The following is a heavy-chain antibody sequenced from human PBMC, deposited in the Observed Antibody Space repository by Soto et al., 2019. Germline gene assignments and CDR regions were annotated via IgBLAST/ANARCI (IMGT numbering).Heavy chain of an antibody. CDR1: GGSISSGGYY. Sequence: SETLSLTCTVSGGSISSGGYYWSWIRQHPGKGLEWIGYIYYSGSTYYNPSLKSRITINPDTSKNQFSLQLNSVTPEDTAVYYCARASINRAVAGTGYYFDYWGQGTLVTVSS. V-gene: IGHV4-31*03. D-gene: IGHD6-19*01. CDR3: ARASINRAVAGTGYYFDY. CDR2: IYYSGST. J-gene: IGHJ4*02.